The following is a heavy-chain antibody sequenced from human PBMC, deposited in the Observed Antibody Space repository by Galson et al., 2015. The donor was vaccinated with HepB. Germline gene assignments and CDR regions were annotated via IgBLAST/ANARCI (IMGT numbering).Heavy chain of an antibody. CDR3: ASLGGIAVAGEGRGRLIDH. V-gene: IGHV3-11*06. J-gene: IGHJ4*02. Sequence: SLRLSCAASGFTFSDYYMSWIRQAPGKGLEWVSYISSSSSYTNYADSVKGRFTISRDNAKNSLYLQMNSLRAEDTAVYYCASLGGIAVAGEGRGRLIDHWGQGTLVTVSS. D-gene: IGHD6-19*01. CDR1: GFTFSDYY. CDR2: ISSSSSYT.